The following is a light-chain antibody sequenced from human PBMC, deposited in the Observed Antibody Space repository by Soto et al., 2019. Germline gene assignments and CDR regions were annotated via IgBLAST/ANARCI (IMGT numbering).Light chain of an antibody. Sequence: QSFLTQPASVSGAPGQSITISCTGTTRDVSSYNHVSWYQQHPGKAPKLMIYDVSNRPSGFSNRFSGSKSGNTASLTFSGLQAEDEADYYCSSYTTSSTRVFGTGTKVTVL. V-gene: IGLV2-14*01. CDR3: SSYTTSSTRV. CDR2: DVS. CDR1: TRDVSSYNH. J-gene: IGLJ1*01.